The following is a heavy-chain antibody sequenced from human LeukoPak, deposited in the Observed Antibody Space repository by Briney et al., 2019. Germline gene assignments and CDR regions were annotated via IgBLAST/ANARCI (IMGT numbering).Heavy chain of an antibody. Sequence: PSETLSLTCTVSGASLSSYYWSWIRQPAGKGLEWIGRIYSSGSTNYNPSLRSRVTMSVDTSKSQFSLRLSSVTAADTAIYYCAREGRTGAYEGYWGQGILVTVSS. CDR2: IYSSGST. V-gene: IGHV4-4*07. CDR1: GASLSSYY. D-gene: IGHD4-17*01. CDR3: AREGRTGAYEGY. J-gene: IGHJ4*02.